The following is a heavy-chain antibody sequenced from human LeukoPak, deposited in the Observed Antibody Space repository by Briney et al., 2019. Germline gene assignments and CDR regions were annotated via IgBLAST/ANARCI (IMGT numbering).Heavy chain of an antibody. Sequence: GASVKVSCKASGYTFTNYYISWVRQAPGQGLEWMGWISAYNGNTNYAQNLQGRVTLTTDTSTSTAYTELRSLRSDDTAVYYCARSKGGITMIVVVNSAFDVWGPGTMVTVSS. D-gene: IGHD3-22*01. CDR1: GYTFTNYY. V-gene: IGHV1-18*01. CDR3: ARSKGGITMIVVVNSAFDV. J-gene: IGHJ3*01. CDR2: ISAYNGNT.